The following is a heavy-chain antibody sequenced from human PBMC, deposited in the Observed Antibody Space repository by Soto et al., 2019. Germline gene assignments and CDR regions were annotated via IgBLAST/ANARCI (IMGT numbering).Heavy chain of an antibody. D-gene: IGHD3-10*01. Sequence: GASVKVSCKASGFTFTSSAVQWARQARGQRLEWIGWIVVGSGNTNYAQKFQERVTTTRDMYTSTAYMELSSLRSEDTAVYYCAAGRYNSYYYRMDVWGQGTTVTVTS. CDR2: IVVGSGNT. CDR3: AAGRYNSYYYRMDV. V-gene: IGHV1-58*01. J-gene: IGHJ6*02. CDR1: GFTFTSSA.